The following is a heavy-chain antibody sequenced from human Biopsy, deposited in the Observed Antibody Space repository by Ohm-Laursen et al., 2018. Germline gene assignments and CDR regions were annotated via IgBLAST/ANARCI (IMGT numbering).Heavy chain of an antibody. Sequence: ASVKVSCKASGYTFTSYDITWVRQASGQGPEWIGWLNPVSGNSNFRQKFRGRVTVTSDTSISTAYMELSGLTSDDTATYYCGRAVPNQLLTDPWGQGTLVTVTS. D-gene: IGHD1-7*01. CDR3: GRAVPNQLLTDP. V-gene: IGHV1-8*01. CDR2: LNPVSGNS. J-gene: IGHJ5*02. CDR1: GYTFTSYD.